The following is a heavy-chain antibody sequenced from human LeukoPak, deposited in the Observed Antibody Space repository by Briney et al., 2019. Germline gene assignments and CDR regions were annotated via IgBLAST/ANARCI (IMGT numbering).Heavy chain of an antibody. J-gene: IGHJ5*02. CDR1: GGSISSYY. Sequence: SETLSLTCTVSGGSISSYYWSWIRQPPGKGLEWIGYIYYSGSTNYNPSLKSRVTISVDTSKNQFSLKLSSVTAADTAVYYCASTSIIVVVPAAPEFWFGPWGQGTLVTVTS. CDR2: IYYSGST. V-gene: IGHV4-59*01. CDR3: ASTSIIVVVPAAPEFWFGP. D-gene: IGHD2-2*01.